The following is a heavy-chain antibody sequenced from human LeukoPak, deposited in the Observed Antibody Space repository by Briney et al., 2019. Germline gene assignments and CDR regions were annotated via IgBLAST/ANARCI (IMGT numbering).Heavy chain of an antibody. CDR2: ISSSSAHI. V-gene: IGHV3-21*01. J-gene: IGHJ4*02. CDR3: ARDIGGSYTAIDY. Sequence: GGSLRLSCAASGFTFSSYSMNWVRQAPGKGLEWVSFISSSSAHINYADSVKVRFTISRDNPRNSLYLQMNSLRAEDTAVYYCARDIGGSYTAIDYWGQGTLVTVSS. D-gene: IGHD1-26*01. CDR1: GFTFSSYS.